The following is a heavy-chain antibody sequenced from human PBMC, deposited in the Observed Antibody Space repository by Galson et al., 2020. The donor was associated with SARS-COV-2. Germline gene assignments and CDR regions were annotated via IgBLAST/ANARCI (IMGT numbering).Heavy chain of an antibody. J-gene: IGHJ4*02. Sequence: SETLSLTCAVSGASITSSSYNWGWISHPQGTGLQWIGPISYSGSTYYSPSLKSRVTISEDMSKNQVSLKLISVTAADTAVYYCARLLNYDFWSGYYRGGQGYYLDYWGQGNLVTVSS. CDR1: GASITSSSYN. CDR2: ISYSGST. V-gene: IGHV4-39*01. CDR3: ARLLNYDFWSGYYRGGQGYYLDY. D-gene: IGHD3-3*01.